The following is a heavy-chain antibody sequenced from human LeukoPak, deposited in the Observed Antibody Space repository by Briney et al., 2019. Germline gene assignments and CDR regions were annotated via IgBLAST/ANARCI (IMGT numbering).Heavy chain of an antibody. V-gene: IGHV3-23*01. D-gene: IGHD2-21*02. CDR3: AKDRTVTAYYSYYDMDV. CDR1: GFTFSSYA. Sequence: GGSLRLSCAASGFTFSSYAMSWVRQAPGKGLEWVSAISSSGGSTYYADSVKGRFTISRDNSKNTPYLQMNSLRAEDTAVYYCAKDRTVTAYYSYYDMDVWGQGTTVTVSS. CDR2: ISSSGGST. J-gene: IGHJ6*02.